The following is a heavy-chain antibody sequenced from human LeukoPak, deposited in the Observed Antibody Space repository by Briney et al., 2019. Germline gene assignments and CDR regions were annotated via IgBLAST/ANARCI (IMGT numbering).Heavy chain of an antibody. J-gene: IGHJ4*02. CDR2: IYYSGST. Sequence: SETLSLTCTVSGGSISSYYWSWIRQPPGKGLEWIGYIYYSGSTNYNPSLKSRVTISVDTSKNQFSLKLSSVTAADTAVYCCARATGMAVLSDSWGQGTLVTVSS. V-gene: IGHV4-59*01. D-gene: IGHD6-19*01. CDR3: ARATGMAVLSDS. CDR1: GGSISSYY.